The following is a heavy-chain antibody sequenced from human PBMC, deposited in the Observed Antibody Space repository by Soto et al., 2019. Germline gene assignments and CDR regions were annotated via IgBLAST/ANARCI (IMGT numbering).Heavy chain of an antibody. V-gene: IGHV4-34*01. CDR1: GGSFSGYY. D-gene: IGHD5-18*01. J-gene: IGHJ5*02. CDR2: INHSGIT. Sequence: SGTLSLTCAVYGGSFSGYYWSWIRQPPGKGLEWIGEINHSGITNYNPSLKSRVTISVDTSKNQFSLKLSSVTAADTAVYYCARGVRYSYGPYNWFDPWGQGTLVTVS. CDR3: ARGVRYSYGPYNWFDP.